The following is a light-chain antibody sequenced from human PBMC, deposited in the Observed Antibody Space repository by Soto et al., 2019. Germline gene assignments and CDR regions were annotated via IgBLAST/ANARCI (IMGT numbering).Light chain of an antibody. CDR3: QQYNNWPPIT. Sequence: EIVMTQSPATLSLSPGERATISCRASQSGSSNLAWYEQKPGQAPRLLIYGASTRATGIPARFSGSGSGTEFTLTISSLQSEDFAVYYCQQYNNWPPITFGQGTRLEIK. CDR2: GAS. J-gene: IGKJ5*01. CDR1: QSGSSN. V-gene: IGKV3D-15*01.